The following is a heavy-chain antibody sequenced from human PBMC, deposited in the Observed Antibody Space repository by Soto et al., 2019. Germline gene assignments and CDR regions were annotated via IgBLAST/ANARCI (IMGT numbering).Heavy chain of an antibody. Sequence: ASVKVSCKASGYTFTGYYMHWVRQAPGQGLEWMGWINPNSGGTNYAQKFQGRVTMTRDTSISTAYMELSRLRSDDTAVYYCAREKRTTVTIHYGMDVWSQGTTFTVSS. J-gene: IGHJ6*02. D-gene: IGHD4-17*01. V-gene: IGHV1-2*02. CDR1: GYTFTGYY. CDR2: INPNSGGT. CDR3: AREKRTTVTIHYGMDV.